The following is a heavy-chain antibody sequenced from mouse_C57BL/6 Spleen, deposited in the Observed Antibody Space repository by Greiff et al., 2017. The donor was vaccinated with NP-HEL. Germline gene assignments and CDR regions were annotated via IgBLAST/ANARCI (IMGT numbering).Heavy chain of an antibody. Sequence: VHVKQSGPELVKPGDSVKISCKASGYSFTGYFMNWVMQSHGKSLEWIGRINPYNGDTFYNQKFKGKATLTVDKSSSTAHMELQSLTSEDSAVYYCARRITTVVAGNYFDYWGQGTTLTVSS. CDR1: GYSFTGYF. CDR3: ARRITTVVAGNYFDY. J-gene: IGHJ2*01. D-gene: IGHD1-1*01. V-gene: IGHV1-20*01. CDR2: INPYNGDT.